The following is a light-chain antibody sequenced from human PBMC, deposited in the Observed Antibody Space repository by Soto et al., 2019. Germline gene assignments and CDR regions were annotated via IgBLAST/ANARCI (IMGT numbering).Light chain of an antibody. J-gene: IGLJ1*01. CDR1: SSDVGGYKY. CDR2: EVS. Sequence: QSFLTQPPSASGSPGQSVTISCTGTSSDVGGYKYVTWYQQHPGKAPKVIIYEVSKRPSGVPNRFSGSKSGNTASLIVSGLQAEDEADYYCCSYAGSNTFVFGTGTKVTVL. V-gene: IGLV2-8*01. CDR3: CSYAGSNTFV.